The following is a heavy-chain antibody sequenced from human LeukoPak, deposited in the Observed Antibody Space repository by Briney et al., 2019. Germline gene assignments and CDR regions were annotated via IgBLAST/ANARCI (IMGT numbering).Heavy chain of an antibody. CDR3: ATSIGRYFDWLSSYNWFDP. CDR1: GYTFTSYD. V-gene: IGHV1-8*01. Sequence: ASVRVSCKASGYTFTSYDINWVRQATGQGLEWMGWMNPNSGNTGYAQKFQGRVTMAEDTSTDTAYMELSSLRSEDTAVYYCATSIGRYFDWLSSYNWFDPWGQGTLVTVSS. CDR2: MNPNSGNT. J-gene: IGHJ5*02. D-gene: IGHD3-9*01.